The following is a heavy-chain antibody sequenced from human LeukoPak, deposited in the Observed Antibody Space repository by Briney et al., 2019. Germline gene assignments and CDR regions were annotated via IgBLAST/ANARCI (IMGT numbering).Heavy chain of an antibody. V-gene: IGHV4-31*03. Sequence: SETLSLTCTVSGGSISNGAYHWSWIRQHPRKGLEWIGYIYDSGSAYYNPSLKSRLTISVDTSKNQFSLKLYSVTAADTAVYYCASHGTSASDYWGQGTLVTVSS. CDR3: ASHGTSASDY. CDR2: IYDSGSA. CDR1: GGSISNGAYH. D-gene: IGHD6-13*01. J-gene: IGHJ4*02.